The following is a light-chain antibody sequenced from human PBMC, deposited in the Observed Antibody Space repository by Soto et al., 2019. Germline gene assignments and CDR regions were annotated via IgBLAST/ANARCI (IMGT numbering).Light chain of an antibody. J-gene: IGKJ3*01. CDR1: QSVSSSY. Sequence: SVLTQSPGNLSLSPGERATLSCRASQSVSSSYLAWYQQRPGQAPRLLIFGASYRATGIPDRFSGSGSGTDFTLTISRLEPEDFAVYYCQHYSSSPPEFTFGPGTKVDSK. V-gene: IGKV3-20*01. CDR3: QHYSSSPPEFT. CDR2: GAS.